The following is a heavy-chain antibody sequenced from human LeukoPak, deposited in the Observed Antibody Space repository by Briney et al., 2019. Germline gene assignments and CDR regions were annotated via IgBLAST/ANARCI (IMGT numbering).Heavy chain of an antibody. Sequence: PSETLSLTCVVSGGSISSSNWWSWVRQPPGKGLEWIGEIYHSGSTNYNPSLKSRVTISVDTSKNQFSLKLSSVTAADTAVYYCARGYIVYRYGSGSSPIDYWGQGTLVTVSS. CDR3: ARGYIVYRYGSGSSPIDY. CDR1: GGSISSSNW. CDR2: IYHSGST. V-gene: IGHV4-4*02. J-gene: IGHJ4*02. D-gene: IGHD3-10*01.